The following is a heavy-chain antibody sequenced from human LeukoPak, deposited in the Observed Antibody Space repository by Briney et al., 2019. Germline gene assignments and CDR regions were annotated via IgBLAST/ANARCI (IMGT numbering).Heavy chain of an antibody. J-gene: IGHJ5*02. D-gene: IGHD3-22*01. V-gene: IGHV4-30-4*01. Sequence: SQTLSLTCTVSGGAISSGDYNWSWIRQPPGKGLEWIAYMYYSGSTYYNPSLKSRVTMSADTSKNQLSLKLSSVTAADTAVYYCARPYYYDSRIDPWGQGILVTVSS. CDR2: MYYSGST. CDR1: GGAISSGDYN. CDR3: ARPYYYDSRIDP.